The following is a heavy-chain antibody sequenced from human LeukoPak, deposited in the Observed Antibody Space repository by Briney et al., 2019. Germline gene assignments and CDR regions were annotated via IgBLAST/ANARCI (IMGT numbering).Heavy chain of an antibody. D-gene: IGHD3-10*01. Sequence: SETPSLTCAVYGGSFSGYYWSWIRQPPGKGLEWIGEINHSGSTNYNPSLKSRVTISVDTSKNQFSLKLSSVTAADTAVYYCARGFQLSYYYGSGSLFGYWGQGTLVTVSS. V-gene: IGHV4-34*01. J-gene: IGHJ4*02. CDR1: GGSFSGYY. CDR2: INHSGST. CDR3: ARGFQLSYYYGSGSLFGY.